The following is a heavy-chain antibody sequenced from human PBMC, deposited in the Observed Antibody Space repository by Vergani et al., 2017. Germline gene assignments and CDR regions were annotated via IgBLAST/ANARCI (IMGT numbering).Heavy chain of an antibody. CDR3: ARGMVRGVIMIMDYGMDV. CDR1: GGTFSSYA. V-gene: IGHV1-69*12. D-gene: IGHD3-10*01. CDR2: IIPIFGTA. J-gene: IGHJ6*02. Sequence: QVQLVQSGAEVTKPGSSVKVSCKASGGTFSSYAISWVRQAPGQGLEWMGGIIPIFGTANYAQKFQGRVTITADESTSTAYMELSSLRSEDTAVYYCARGMVRGVIMIMDYGMDVWGQGTTVTVSS.